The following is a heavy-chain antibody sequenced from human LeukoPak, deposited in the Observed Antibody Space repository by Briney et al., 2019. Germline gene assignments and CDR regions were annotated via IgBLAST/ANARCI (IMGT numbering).Heavy chain of an antibody. V-gene: IGHV4-38-2*02. J-gene: IGHJ4*02. Sequence: SETLSLTCAVSGYSISSGYYWGWIRQPPGKGLEWIGSIYHSGSTFYNPSLESRITISVDTSKNQFSLKLTSVTAADTAVYYCAREQHLATWGQGTLVTVSS. CDR1: GYSISSGYY. CDR3: AREQHLAT. CDR2: IYHSGST. D-gene: IGHD6-13*01.